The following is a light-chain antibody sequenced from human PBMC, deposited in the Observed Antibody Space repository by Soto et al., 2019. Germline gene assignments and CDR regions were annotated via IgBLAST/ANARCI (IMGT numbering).Light chain of an antibody. Sequence: QSVLTQPASVSGSPGQSITISCTVTSRDVGNYNLVSCYQQHPGKAPKLMIYEGSKRPSGVSNRFSGSKSGNAASLTISILQAEDEADYYCCSYAGSSTYGFGTGTKVTV. J-gene: IGLJ1*01. CDR2: EGS. V-gene: IGLV2-23*01. CDR3: CSYAGSSTYG. CDR1: SRDVGNYNL.